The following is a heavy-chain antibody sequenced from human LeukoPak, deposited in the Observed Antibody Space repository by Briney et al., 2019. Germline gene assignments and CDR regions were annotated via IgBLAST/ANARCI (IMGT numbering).Heavy chain of an antibody. CDR1: GFTFSSHW. Sequence: GGSLRLSCAASGFTFSSHWMSWVRQAPGKGLEWVSTIGGSGGSTYYADSVKGRFAISTDNSKNRLYLQMNSLRAEDTALYYCAKSSEDKFDFWSGSYTTYYYYYMDVWGKGATVTVSS. D-gene: IGHD3-3*01. CDR2: IGGSGGST. J-gene: IGHJ6*03. V-gene: IGHV3-23*01. CDR3: AKSSEDKFDFWSGSYTTYYYYYMDV.